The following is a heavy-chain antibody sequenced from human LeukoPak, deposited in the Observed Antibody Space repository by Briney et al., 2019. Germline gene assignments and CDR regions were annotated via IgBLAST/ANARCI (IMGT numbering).Heavy chain of an antibody. V-gene: IGHV3-21*01. J-gene: IGHJ4*02. CDR2: ISSSSSYI. Sequence: GGSLRLSCAASGFTFSSYSMNWVRQAPGKGLEWVSSISSSSSYIYYADSVKGRFTISRDNAKNSLYLQMNGLRAEDTAVYYCARDAGYRYSSSWYDAPDYWGQGTLVTVSS. D-gene: IGHD6-13*01. CDR3: ARDAGYRYSSSWYDAPDY. CDR1: GFTFSSYS.